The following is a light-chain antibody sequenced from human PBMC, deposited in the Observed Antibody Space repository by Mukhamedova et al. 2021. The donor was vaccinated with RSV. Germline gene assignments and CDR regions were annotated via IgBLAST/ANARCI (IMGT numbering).Light chain of an antibody. J-gene: IGKJ2*01. Sequence: WYQRRVHGKAPKLLIYKASSLDSGVPSRFSGSGSGTEFTLTISSLQPDDSATYYCQQYSVYSYTFGQGTKLEIK. CDR2: KAS. V-gene: IGKV1-5*03. CDR3: QQYSVYSYT.